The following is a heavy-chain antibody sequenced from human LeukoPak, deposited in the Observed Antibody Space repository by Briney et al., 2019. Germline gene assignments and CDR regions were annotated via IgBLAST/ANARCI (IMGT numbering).Heavy chain of an antibody. D-gene: IGHD5-18*01. J-gene: IGHJ4*02. CDR1: GFTFSSYA. V-gene: IGHV3-23*01. Sequence: GGSLRLSCAASGFTFSSYAMSWVRQAPGKGLEWVSAISGSGGSTYYADSVKGRFTISRDNSKNTLYLQMNSLRAEDTAVYYCAPLPTARTAMVRGNYWGQGTLVTVSS. CDR2: ISGSGGST. CDR3: APLPTARTAMVRGNY.